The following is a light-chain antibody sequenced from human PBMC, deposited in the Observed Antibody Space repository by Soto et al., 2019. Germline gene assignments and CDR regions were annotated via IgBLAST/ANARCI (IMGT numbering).Light chain of an antibody. V-gene: IGLV7-46*01. CDR1: PGAVTSGHY. CDR3: MLTYSGPWV. J-gene: IGLJ3*02. Sequence: QAVVTKEPSLTVSPGGTVTSTWGSSPGAVTSGHYPYWLQQKPGQAPRALIYHTTNTRSWTPARFSGSLLGGKAALTLSGAQPEDEALYYCMLTYSGPWVFGGGTKLTVL. CDR2: HTT.